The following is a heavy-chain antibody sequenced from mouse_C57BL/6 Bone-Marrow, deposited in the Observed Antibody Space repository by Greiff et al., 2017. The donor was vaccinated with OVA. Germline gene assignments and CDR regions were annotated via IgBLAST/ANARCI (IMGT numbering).Heavy chain of an antibody. V-gene: IGHV1-78*01. J-gene: IGHJ4*01. Sequence: VQGVESAAELVKPGASVKISCKVSGYTFTDHTIHWMKQRPEQGLEWIGYIYPRDGSTKYNEKFKGKATLTADKSSSTAYMQLNSLTSEDSAVYFCARRVDYYAMDYWGQGTSVTVSS. CDR2: IYPRDGST. CDR3: ARRVDYYAMDY. D-gene: IGHD1-1*01. CDR1: GYTFTDHT.